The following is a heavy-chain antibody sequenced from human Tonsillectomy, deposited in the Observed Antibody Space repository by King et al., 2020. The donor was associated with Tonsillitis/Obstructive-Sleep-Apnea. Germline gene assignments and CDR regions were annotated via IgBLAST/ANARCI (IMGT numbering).Heavy chain of an antibody. CDR2: IRGSGGST. J-gene: IGHJ6*03. CDR3: AKLGNLEWLGYYYYMDV. D-gene: IGHD3-3*01. CDR1: GFTFSSYA. V-gene: IGHV3-23*04. Sequence: EVQLVDSGGGLEQPGGSLRLSCVASGFTFSSYAMSWVRQAPGKGLECVSGIRGSGGSTYYADSVKGRFTISRDNSKNMLYLQMNSLRAEDTAVYYCAKLGNLEWLGYYYYMDVWGKGTTVTVSS.